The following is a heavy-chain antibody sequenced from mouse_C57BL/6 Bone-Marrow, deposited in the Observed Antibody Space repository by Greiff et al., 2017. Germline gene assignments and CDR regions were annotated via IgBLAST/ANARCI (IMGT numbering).Heavy chain of an antibody. V-gene: IGHV1-18*01. J-gene: IGHJ4*01. CDR2: INPNNGGT. CDR3: ARNKHYYGSRGDAMDD. Sequence: VHVKQSGPELVKPGASVKIPCKASGCTFTDYNMDWVKQSHGKSLEWIGDINPNNGGTIYNQKFKGKATLTVDKSSSTAYMELRSLTSEDTAVYYCARNKHYYGSRGDAMDDWGQGTSVTVSS. D-gene: IGHD1-1*01. CDR1: GCTFTDYN.